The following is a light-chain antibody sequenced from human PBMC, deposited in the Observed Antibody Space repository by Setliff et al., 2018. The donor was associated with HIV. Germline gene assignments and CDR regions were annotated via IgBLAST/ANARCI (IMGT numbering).Light chain of an antibody. CDR2: TNN. CDR1: SSNIGSNI. CDR3: ATWDDSLNGPV. J-gene: IGLJ3*02. V-gene: IGLV1-44*01. Sequence: QSALTQPPSASGTPGQRVTISCSGSSSNIGSNIVNWYQQLPGTAPKLLIYTNNQRPSGVPDRFSGSKSDTSASLAIIGLRSEDEAHYYCATWDDSLNGPVFGGGTKVTV.